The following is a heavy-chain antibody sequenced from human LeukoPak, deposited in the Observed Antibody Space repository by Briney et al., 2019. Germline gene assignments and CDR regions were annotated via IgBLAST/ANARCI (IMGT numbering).Heavy chain of an antibody. CDR3: ARVSYLRPYQLDS. D-gene: IGHD2-2*01. V-gene: IGHV1-18*01. CDR1: GYTFFNYG. CDR2: ISLKSGSA. J-gene: IGHJ4*02. Sequence: ASVKVSCKPSGYTFFNYGINWVRQAPGQGLEWMGWISLKSGSAGYAQRVQGRVTLTTDTSTNTAYMELRSLRADDTAVYYCARVSYLRPYQLDSWGQGTLVSISS.